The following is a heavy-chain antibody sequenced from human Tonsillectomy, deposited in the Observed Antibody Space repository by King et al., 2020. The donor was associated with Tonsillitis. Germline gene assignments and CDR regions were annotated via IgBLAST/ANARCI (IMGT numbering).Heavy chain of an antibody. CDR1: GGSISSGDYY. CDR2: IYYSGST. V-gene: IGHV4-30-4*01. Sequence: QLQESGPGLVQPSQTLSLTCTVSGGSISSGDYYWSWIRQPPGKGLEWIGYIYYSGSTYYNPSLKSRVTISVDTSKNQFSLKLSSVTAADTAVYYCASSMLRYFDWVNWFYPWGQGTLVTVSS. D-gene: IGHD3-9*01. CDR3: ASSMLRYFDWVNWFYP. J-gene: IGHJ5*02.